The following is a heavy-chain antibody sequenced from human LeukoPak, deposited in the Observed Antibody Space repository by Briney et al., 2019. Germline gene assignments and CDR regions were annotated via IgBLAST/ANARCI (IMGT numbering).Heavy chain of an antibody. V-gene: IGHV3-21*01. CDR2: ISSSSSYI. CDR1: GFTFSSYS. J-gene: IGHJ3*02. Sequence: GGSLRLSCAASGFTFSSYSMNWVRQAPGKGLEWVSSISSSSSYIYYADSVKGRFTISRDNAKNSLYLQMNSLRAEDMAVYYCARALLDAFDIWGQGTMVTVSS. CDR3: ARALLDAFDI.